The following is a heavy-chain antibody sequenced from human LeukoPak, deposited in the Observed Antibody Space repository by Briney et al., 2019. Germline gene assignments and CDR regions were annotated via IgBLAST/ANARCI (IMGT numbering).Heavy chain of an antibody. CDR1: GFTFSSYW. Sequence: GGSLRLSCAASGFTFSSYWMHWVRQDPGKGLVWVSRINSDGSSTRYADSVKGRFTISRDNSKNTLYLQMGSLRAEDMAVYYCARVRGYYVGDAFDIWGQGTIVTVSS. CDR3: ARVRGYYVGDAFDI. J-gene: IGHJ3*02. V-gene: IGHV3-74*01. CDR2: INSDGSST. D-gene: IGHD3-10*02.